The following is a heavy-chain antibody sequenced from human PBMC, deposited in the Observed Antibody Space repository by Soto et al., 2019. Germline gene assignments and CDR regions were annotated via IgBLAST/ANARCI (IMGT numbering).Heavy chain of an antibody. CDR1: GYTFTSYG. Sequence: SVKVPCTASGYTFTSYGISWVRQAPGQGLEWMGWISAYNGNTNYAQKFQGRVTITADESTSTAYMELSSLRSEDTAVYYCATLQWPSAFDYWGQGTLVTGSS. CDR3: ATLQWPSAFDY. V-gene: IGHV1-18*04. CDR2: ISAYNGNT. J-gene: IGHJ4*02. D-gene: IGHD4-4*01.